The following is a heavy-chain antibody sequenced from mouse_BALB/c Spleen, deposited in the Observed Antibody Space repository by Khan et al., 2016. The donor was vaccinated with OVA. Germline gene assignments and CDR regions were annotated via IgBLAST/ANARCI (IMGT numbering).Heavy chain of an antibody. D-gene: IGHD2-1*01. CDR1: GYAFTNYL. CDR3: AREDYGNFLYFDY. CDR2: INPGSGGT. J-gene: IGHJ2*01. Sequence: LEESGGEVIRPGTSVKVSCKASGYAFTNYLIEWVKQRPGQGLEWIGVINPGSGGTNYNEKFKGKATLTADKSSSTAYMTLSSLTSDDSAVYFCAREDYGNFLYFDYWGQGTTLTVSS. V-gene: IGHV1-54*01.